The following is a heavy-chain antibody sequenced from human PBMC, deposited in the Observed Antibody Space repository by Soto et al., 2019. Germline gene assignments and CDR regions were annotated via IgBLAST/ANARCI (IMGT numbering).Heavy chain of an antibody. D-gene: IGHD3-10*01. V-gene: IGHV1-2*02. CDR1: RYRFTGYY. CDR2: INPNSGGT. CDR3: ARGAGSGSYLVSFNWFDP. Sequence: APAEGSCKDSRYRFTGYYMHWVRQAPVQGLEWMGWINPNSGGTNYAQKFQGRVTMTRDTSISTAYMELSRLRSDDTAVYYCARGAGSGSYLVSFNWFDPWGQGTLVTVSS. J-gene: IGHJ5*02.